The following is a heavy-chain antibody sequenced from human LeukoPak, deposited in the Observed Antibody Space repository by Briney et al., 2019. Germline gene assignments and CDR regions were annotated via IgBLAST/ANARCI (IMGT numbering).Heavy chain of an antibody. J-gene: IGHJ4*02. Sequence: GASVKVSCKASGYTFTGYYMHWVRQAPGQGLEWMGRINPNSGGTNYAQKFQGRVTMTRDTSISTAYMELSRLRSDDTAVYYCARLLDESSNCDSFDFPDWGQRTLVTVSS. CDR3: ARLLDESSNCDSFDFPD. V-gene: IGHV1-2*06. CDR2: INPNSGGT. CDR1: GYTFTGYY. D-gene: IGHD2-21*02.